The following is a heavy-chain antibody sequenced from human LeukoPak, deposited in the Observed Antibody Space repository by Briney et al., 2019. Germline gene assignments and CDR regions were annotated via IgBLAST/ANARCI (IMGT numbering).Heavy chain of an antibody. CDR3: ARDTPGVGVDY. CDR2: INGDGSTT. J-gene: IGHJ4*02. V-gene: IGHV3-74*01. CDR1: GFTFSNYW. Sequence: GGSLRLSCAASGFTFSNYWMRWVRQAPGKGLVWVSSINGDGSTTKYADSVKGRFTISRDNTKSMLYLQMNSLRAEDTAVYYCARDTPGVGVDYWGQGTLVTVSS. D-gene: IGHD2-15*01.